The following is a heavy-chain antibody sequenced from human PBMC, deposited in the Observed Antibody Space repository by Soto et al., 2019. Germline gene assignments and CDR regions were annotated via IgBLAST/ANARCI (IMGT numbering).Heavy chain of an antibody. D-gene: IGHD3-22*01. CDR2: IYYSGSS. J-gene: IGHJ4*02. V-gene: IGHV4-59*01. CDR1: GGSISGYY. CDR3: ARARYESSGYYYFDY. Sequence: PSETMSLTCTVSGGSISGYYWSWIRQPPGKVLEWIGYIYYSGSSNYNPSLKSRVTIPLDTSKNQFSLRLRSVTAADTDVYYFARARYESSGYYYFDYWGQGTLVTVSS.